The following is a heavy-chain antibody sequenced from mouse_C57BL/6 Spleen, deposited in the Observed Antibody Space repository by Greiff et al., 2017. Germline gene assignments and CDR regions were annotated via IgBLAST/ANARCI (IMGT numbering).Heavy chain of an antibody. J-gene: IGHJ2*01. D-gene: IGHD1-1*01. CDR1: GFTFSDYG. CDR3: ARPGYYGSSYGFDY. V-gene: IGHV5-17*01. Sequence: EVQGVESGGGLVKPGGSLKLSCAASGFTFSDYGMHWVRQAPETGLEWVAYISSGSSTIYYADTVKGRFTISRDNAKNTLFLQMTSLRSEDTAMYYCARPGYYGSSYGFDYWCQGTTLTVSS. CDR2: ISSGSSTI.